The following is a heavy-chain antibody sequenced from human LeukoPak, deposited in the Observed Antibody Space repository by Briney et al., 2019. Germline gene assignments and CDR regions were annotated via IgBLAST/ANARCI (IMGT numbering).Heavy chain of an antibody. V-gene: IGHV1-2*02. CDR3: ASARGGAGDFDY. D-gene: IGHD2-21*01. CDR1: GYTFTGYY. Sequence: ASVKVSCKASGYTFTGYYMHWVRQAPGHRREWMGWINPNSGGTNYAQKFQGRVTMTRDTSISTAYMELSRLRSDDTAVYYCASARGGAGDFDYWGQGTLVTVSS. CDR2: INPNSGGT. J-gene: IGHJ4*02.